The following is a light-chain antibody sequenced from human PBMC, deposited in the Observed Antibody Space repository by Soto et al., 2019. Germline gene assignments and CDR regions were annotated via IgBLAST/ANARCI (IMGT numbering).Light chain of an antibody. CDR3: SSYTSGSTLVV. CDR2: DVT. J-gene: IGLJ2*01. V-gene: IGLV2-14*03. Sequence: QSALTQPASVSGSPGQSITISCTGTSSDVGGYNYVSWYQQLPGKAPKLLIYDVTNRASGVSNRFSGSKSGNTASLTISGLQADDEADYYCSSYTSGSTLVVFGGGTKLTVL. CDR1: SSDVGGYNY.